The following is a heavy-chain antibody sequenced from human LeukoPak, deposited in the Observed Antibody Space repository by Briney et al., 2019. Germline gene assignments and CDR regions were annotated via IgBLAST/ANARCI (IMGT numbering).Heavy chain of an antibody. CDR1: GFTFSSYW. D-gene: IGHD6-13*01. J-gene: IGHJ5*02. CDR2: INSDGSST. CDR3: AREATGYSSSWYLDWFDP. Sequence: PGGSLRLSCAASGFTFSSYWMHWVRQAPGKGLVWVSRINSDGSSTSYADSVKGRFTISRDNAKNTLYLQMNSLRAEDTAVYYCAREATGYSSSWYLDWFDPWGQGTLVAVSS. V-gene: IGHV3-74*01.